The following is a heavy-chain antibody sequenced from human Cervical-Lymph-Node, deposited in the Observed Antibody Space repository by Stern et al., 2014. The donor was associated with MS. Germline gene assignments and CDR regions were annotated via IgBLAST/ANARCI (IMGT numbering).Heavy chain of an antibody. CDR3: ARVGVDP. CDR2: ISFDGSNK. Sequence: QVQLVESGGGVVQPGKSLRLSCAASGFTFSSYPLHWVRQAPGKGLEWVGVISFDGSNKYYADSVKGRFTISRDNSKNTLYLQMNSLRPEDTAVYYCARVGVDPWGQGTLVTVSS. J-gene: IGHJ5*02. V-gene: IGHV3-30-3*01. CDR1: GFTFSSYP. D-gene: IGHD3-16*01.